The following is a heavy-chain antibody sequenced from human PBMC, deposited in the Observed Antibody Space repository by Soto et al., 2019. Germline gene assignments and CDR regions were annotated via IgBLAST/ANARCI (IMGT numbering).Heavy chain of an antibody. Sequence: QITLKESGPTLVKPTQTLTLTCTFSGFSLSTSGVGVGWIRQPPGKALEWLALIYWDDDKRYSPSLKSRLTITKDPSKNQVVLTMTNMDPVDTATYYCALRLRLTSSDYYYYYGMDVWGQGTTVTVSS. J-gene: IGHJ6*02. CDR1: GFSLSTSGVG. V-gene: IGHV2-5*02. CDR2: IYWDDDK. D-gene: IGHD1-26*01. CDR3: ALRLRLTSSDYYYYYGMDV.